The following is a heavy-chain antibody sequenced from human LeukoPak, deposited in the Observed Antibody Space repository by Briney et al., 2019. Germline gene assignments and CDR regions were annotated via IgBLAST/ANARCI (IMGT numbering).Heavy chain of an antibody. D-gene: IGHD3-22*01. CDR1: GFTFSSYT. Sequence: GGSLRLSCAASGFTFSSYTMNWVRQAPGKGLEWVSYIDLSGSTLYYLDSVKGRFTISRDNAKNSLYPQMNSLRAEDTAVYYCARDPSFDSSGYQVPFDYWGQGTLVTVSS. CDR2: IDLSGSTL. J-gene: IGHJ4*02. V-gene: IGHV3-48*04. CDR3: ARDPSFDSSGYQVPFDY.